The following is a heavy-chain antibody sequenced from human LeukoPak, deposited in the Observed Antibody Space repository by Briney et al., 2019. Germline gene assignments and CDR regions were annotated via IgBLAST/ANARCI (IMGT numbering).Heavy chain of an antibody. Sequence: GASVKVSCKXSGYTFTSYDINWVRQATGQGLEWMGWMNPNSGNTGYAQKFQGRVTMTRNTSISTAYMELSSLRSEDTAVYYCARAAPARWLQPNYWGQGTLVTVSS. CDR1: GYTFTSYD. V-gene: IGHV1-8*01. D-gene: IGHD5-24*01. CDR2: MNPNSGNT. J-gene: IGHJ4*02. CDR3: ARAAPARWLQPNY.